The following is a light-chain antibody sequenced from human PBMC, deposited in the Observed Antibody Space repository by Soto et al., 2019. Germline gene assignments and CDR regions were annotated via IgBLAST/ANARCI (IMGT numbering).Light chain of an antibody. CDR2: DAS. CDR1: QSITSW. CDR3: QQYKTFWT. V-gene: IGKV1-5*01. J-gene: IGKJ1*01. Sequence: DIQLTQSPSTLSASVGDRVTLPCRASQSITSWLAWYQQKPGKAPNLLIYDASSLQSGVPSRFSGSGSGTEFTLTISSLQPDDFASYYCQQYKTFWTFGQGTQVDIK.